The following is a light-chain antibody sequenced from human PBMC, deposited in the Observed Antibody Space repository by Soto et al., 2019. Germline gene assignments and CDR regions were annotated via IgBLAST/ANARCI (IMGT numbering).Light chain of an antibody. J-gene: IGLJ1*01. V-gene: IGLV2-14*01. CDR2: EVI. CDR3: SSYTSSSTTPYV. CDR1: SSDIGAYNY. Sequence: QSALTQPASVSGSPGQSITISCTGTSSDIGAYNYVSWYRQHPGKAPKLMIYEVINRPSEVSNRFSGSKSGNTASLTISGLQAEDEADYYCSSYTSSSTTPYVFGTGTKLTVL.